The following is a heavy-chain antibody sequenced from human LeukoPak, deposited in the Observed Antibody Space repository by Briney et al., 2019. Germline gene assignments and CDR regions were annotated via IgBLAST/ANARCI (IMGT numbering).Heavy chain of an antibody. CDR1: GYTLTSDG. V-gene: IGHV1-18*01. D-gene: IGHD6-13*01. CDR2: IRAYNDNT. CDR3: ASALYSSSCCDD. Sequence: ASVKVSCKASGYTLTSDGISSVRQAPGQRLERMGWIRAYNDNTNYEQKLQGRVTMTTETSPSTAYMELRSLRSDDTGVYYCASALYSSSCCDDWGQGTLVTVFS. J-gene: IGHJ4*02.